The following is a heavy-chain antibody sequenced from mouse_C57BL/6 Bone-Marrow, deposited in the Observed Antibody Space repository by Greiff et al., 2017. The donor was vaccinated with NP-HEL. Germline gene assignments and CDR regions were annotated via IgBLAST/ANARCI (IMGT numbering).Heavy chain of an antibody. CDR2: IYPGDGDT. CDR3: AYYYGSSYWYFDV. D-gene: IGHD1-1*01. V-gene: IGHV1-82*01. J-gene: IGHJ1*03. CDR1: GYAFSSSW. Sequence: QVQLQQPGPELVKPGASVKISCKASGYAFSSSWMNWVKQRPGKGLEWIGRIYPGDGDTNYNGKFKGKATLTADKSSSTAYMQLSSLTSEDSAVYFCAYYYGSSYWYFDVWGTGTTVTVSS.